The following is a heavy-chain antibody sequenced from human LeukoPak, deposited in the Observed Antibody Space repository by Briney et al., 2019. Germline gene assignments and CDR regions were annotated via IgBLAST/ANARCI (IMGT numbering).Heavy chain of an antibody. CDR2: IYHSGST. D-gene: IGHD6-13*01. J-gene: IGHJ5*02. CDR3: ARDPTGIAAAGRWFDP. V-gene: IGHV4-38-2*02. Sequence: SETLSLTCTVSGYSISSGYYWGWIRQPPGKGLEWIGSIYHSGSTYYNPSLKSRVTISVDTSKNQFSLKLSSVTAADTAVYYCARDPTGIAAAGRWFDPWGQGTLVTVSS. CDR1: GYSISSGYY.